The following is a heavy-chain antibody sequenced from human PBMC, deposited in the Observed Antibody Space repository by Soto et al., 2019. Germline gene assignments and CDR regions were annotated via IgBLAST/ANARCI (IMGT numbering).Heavy chain of an antibody. CDR2: IIPIFGTA. CDR1: GGTFSSYA. Sequence: GASVKVSCKASGGTFSSYAISWVRQAPGQGLEWMGGIIPIFGTANYAQKFQGRVTITADESTSTAYMELSSLRSEDTAVYYCARESEFDSTFPVLNYWGQGTLVTVSS. D-gene: IGHD2-2*01. V-gene: IGHV1-69*13. J-gene: IGHJ4*02. CDR3: ARESEFDSTFPVLNY.